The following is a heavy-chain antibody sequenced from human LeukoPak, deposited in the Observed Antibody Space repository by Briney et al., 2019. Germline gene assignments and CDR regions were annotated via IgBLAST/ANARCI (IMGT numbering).Heavy chain of an antibody. J-gene: IGHJ3*02. CDR2: INPSGGST. CDR1: GYTFTSYY. Sequence: ASVKVSCKASGYTFTSYYMHWVRRAPGQGLEWMGIINPSGGSTSYAQKFQGRVTMTRDTSTSTVYMELSSPRSEDTAVYYCARDPGSGKVALDAFDIWGQGTMVTVSS. CDR3: ARDPGSGKVALDAFDI. D-gene: IGHD7-27*01. V-gene: IGHV1-46*03.